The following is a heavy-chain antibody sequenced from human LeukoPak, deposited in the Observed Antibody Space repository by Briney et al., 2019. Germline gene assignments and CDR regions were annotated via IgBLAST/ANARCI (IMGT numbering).Heavy chain of an antibody. CDR1: GGSISSYY. J-gene: IGHJ5*02. V-gene: IGHV4-59*01. Sequence: SETLSLTCTVSGGSISSYYWSWIRQPPGKGLEWIGYIYYSGSTNYNPSLKSRVTISVDTSKNQFSLKLSSVTAADTAVYYCARGPSSSYGAWFGPWGQGTLVTVSS. CDR3: ARGPSSSYGAWFGP. D-gene: IGHD6-6*01. CDR2: IYYSGST.